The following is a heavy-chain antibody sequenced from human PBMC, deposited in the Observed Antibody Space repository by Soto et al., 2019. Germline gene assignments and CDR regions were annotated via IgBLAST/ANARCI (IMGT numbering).Heavy chain of an antibody. CDR1: GGTFSSYA. CDR3: ARDLGCRSTSCLPGMDV. Sequence: SVKVSCKASGGTFSSYAISWVRQAPGQGLEWMGGIIPIFGTANYAQKFQGRVTITADESTSTAYMELSSLRSEDTAVYYCARDLGCRSTSCLPGMDVCGQGTTVTVSS. D-gene: IGHD2-2*01. CDR2: IIPIFGTA. J-gene: IGHJ6*02. V-gene: IGHV1-69*13.